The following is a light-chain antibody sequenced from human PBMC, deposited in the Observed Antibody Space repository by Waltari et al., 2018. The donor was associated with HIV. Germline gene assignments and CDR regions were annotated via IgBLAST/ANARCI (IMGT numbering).Light chain of an antibody. J-gene: IGKJ5*01. CDR2: LCS. Sequence: IEMTQSPLSLPVTPGEPASISCRSSQSLLHSNGYHYLDWYLQKPGQSPQLLIYLCSTRASDVPDRFSGSGSGTAFTLRVSRADAEDVGVYCCMPALHTLITFNQGPRLE. CDR3: MPALHTLIT. V-gene: IGKV2-28*01. CDR1: QSLLHSNGYHY.